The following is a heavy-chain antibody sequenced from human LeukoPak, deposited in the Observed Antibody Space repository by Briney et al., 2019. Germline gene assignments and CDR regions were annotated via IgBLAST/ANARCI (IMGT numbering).Heavy chain of an antibody. J-gene: IGHJ4*02. Sequence: PSQTLSLTCTVSGDSISSGFYYWSWIRQPAGKGLEWIGRIYSSGSTNYNPSLKSRVTISVDTSKNQFSLKLSSVTAADTAVYYCARSRRIQLWPYFDYWGQGTLVTVSS. CDR1: GDSISSGFYY. CDR2: IYSSGST. CDR3: ARSRRIQLWPYFDY. D-gene: IGHD5-18*01. V-gene: IGHV4-61*02.